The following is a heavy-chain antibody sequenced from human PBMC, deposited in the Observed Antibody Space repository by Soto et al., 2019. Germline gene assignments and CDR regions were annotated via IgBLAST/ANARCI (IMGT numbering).Heavy chain of an antibody. Sequence: PSETLSLTCTVSGGSISSYYWSWIRQPAGKGLEGSGRIYTSGSTNYNPSLKSRVTMSVDTSKNQFSLKLSSVTAADTAVYYCARLRGYSSSSAWETYYYYGMDVWGQGTTVTVSS. CDR2: IYTSGST. V-gene: IGHV4-4*07. CDR3: ARLRGYSSSSAWETYYYYGMDV. J-gene: IGHJ6*02. D-gene: IGHD6-6*01. CDR1: GGSISSYY.